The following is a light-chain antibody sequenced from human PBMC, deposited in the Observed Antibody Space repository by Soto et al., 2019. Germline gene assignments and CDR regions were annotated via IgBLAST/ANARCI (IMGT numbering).Light chain of an antibody. CDR1: SSDVGSYDY. CDR3: CAYSTSGTHV. V-gene: IGLV2-14*03. CDR2: DVN. Sequence: QSVLTQPASVSGSPGQSITFFCTGTSSDVGSYDYVSWHQQHPGKAPKLIIYDVNNRPSGVPSRFSGSKSGNTASLIISGLQTEYEADYYCCAYSTSGTHVFGTGTKVTVL. J-gene: IGLJ1*01.